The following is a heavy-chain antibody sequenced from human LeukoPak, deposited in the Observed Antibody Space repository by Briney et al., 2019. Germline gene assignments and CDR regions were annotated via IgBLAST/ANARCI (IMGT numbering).Heavy chain of an antibody. V-gene: IGHV3-7*03. J-gene: IGHJ4*02. Sequence: PGGSLRLPYAASGFTLSSYWMSWVRQAPAKGREGVANIKQDGSEKYYVDSVKGRFTISRDNAKNSLYLQMNSLRAEDTAVYYCARAPYCIGGSWRFDYWGQGTLVTVSS. CDR2: IKQDGSEK. CDR1: GFTLSSYW. CDR3: ARAPYCIGGSWRFDY. D-gene: IGHD2-15*01.